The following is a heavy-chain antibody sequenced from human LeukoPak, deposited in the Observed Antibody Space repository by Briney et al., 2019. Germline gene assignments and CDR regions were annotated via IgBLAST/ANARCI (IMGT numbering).Heavy chain of an antibody. CDR2: IRYDGSNK. Sequence: GGSLRLSCAASGFTFRSYGMHWVRQAPGEGLEWVAFIRYDGSNKYYADSVKGRFTISRDNSKNTLYLQMNSLRAEDTAVYYCAKDSITIFGVVIPIDYWGQGTLVTVSS. D-gene: IGHD3-3*01. V-gene: IGHV3-30*02. CDR1: GFTFRSYG. CDR3: AKDSITIFGVVIPIDY. J-gene: IGHJ4*02.